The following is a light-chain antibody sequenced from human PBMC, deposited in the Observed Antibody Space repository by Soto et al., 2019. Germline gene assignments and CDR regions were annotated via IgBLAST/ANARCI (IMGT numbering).Light chain of an antibody. CDR1: SSNIGNNY. CDR2: ENN. V-gene: IGLV1-51*02. J-gene: IGLJ1*01. CDR3: GTWDSSLSAYV. Sequence: QSVLTQPPSVSAAPGQKVTISCSGSSSNIGNNYVSWYQQLPGTAPKLLIYENNKRPSGIPDRFSGSKSGTSATLGITGLQTGDEAGYSCGTWDSSLSAYVFGTGTKVTVL.